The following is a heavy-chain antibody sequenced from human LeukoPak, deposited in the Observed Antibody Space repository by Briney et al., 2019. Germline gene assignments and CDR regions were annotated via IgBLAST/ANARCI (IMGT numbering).Heavy chain of an antibody. CDR2: INPNSGGT. CDR3: ARDSSVLRFLEWSPLGAFDI. D-gene: IGHD3-3*01. J-gene: IGHJ3*02. CDR1: GYTFTGYY. Sequence: ASVKVSCKASGYTFTGYYMHWVRQAPGQGLEWMGWINPNSGGTNYAQKFQGRVTMTRDTSIGTAYMELSRLRSDDTAVYYCARDSSVLRFLEWSPLGAFDIWGQGTMVTVSS. V-gene: IGHV1-2*02.